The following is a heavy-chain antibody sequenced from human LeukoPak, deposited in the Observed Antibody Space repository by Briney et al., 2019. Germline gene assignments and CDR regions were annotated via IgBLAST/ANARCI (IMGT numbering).Heavy chain of an antibody. CDR3: ARVVVPAAHGQYYFDY. Sequence: SETLSLTCTVSGGSISSGDYYLSWIRQPPGKGLEWIGYIYYSGSTYYNPSLKSRVTISVDTSKNQFSLKLSSVTAADTAVYFCARVVVPAAHGQYYFDYWGQGTLVTVSS. D-gene: IGHD2-2*01. CDR1: GGSISSGDYY. J-gene: IGHJ4*02. CDR2: IYYSGST. V-gene: IGHV4-30-4*08.